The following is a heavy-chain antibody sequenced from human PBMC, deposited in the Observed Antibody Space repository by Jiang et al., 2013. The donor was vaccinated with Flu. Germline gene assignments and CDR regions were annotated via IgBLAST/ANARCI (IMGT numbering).Heavy chain of an antibody. D-gene: IGHD5-24*01. J-gene: IGHJ6*02. Sequence: VQLVESGGGLVQPGGSLRLSCAASRFAFSNYAMTWVRQAPGKGLEWVSTISGSGGSTYYADSAKGRFTISRDNSKNTLYLRMNSLRAEDTAVYYCAKHQAGEMVTILDYYHGMDVWGQGTTVTVSS. CDR1: RFAFSNYA. CDR3: AKHQAGEMVTILDYYHGMDV. V-gene: IGHV3-23*04. CDR2: ISGSGGST.